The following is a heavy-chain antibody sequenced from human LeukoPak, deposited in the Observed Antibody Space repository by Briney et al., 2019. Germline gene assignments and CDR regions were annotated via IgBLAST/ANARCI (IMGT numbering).Heavy chain of an antibody. V-gene: IGHV1-3*01. Sequence: ASVKVSCKASGYTFTSYAMHWVRQAPGQRLEWMGWINAGNGNTKYSQKFQGRVTITRDTSASTAYMELSSLRSEDTAVYYRARGGTTQLLELDYWGQGTLVTVSS. CDR1: GYTFTSYA. D-gene: IGHD1-1*01. CDR3: ARGGTTQLLELDY. CDR2: INAGNGNT. J-gene: IGHJ4*02.